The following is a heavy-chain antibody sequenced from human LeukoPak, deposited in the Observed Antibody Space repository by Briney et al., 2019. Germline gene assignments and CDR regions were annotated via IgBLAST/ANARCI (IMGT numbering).Heavy chain of an antibody. V-gene: IGHV3-23*01. CDR2: ISYNGDHT. CDR3: AKDRVKVAY. J-gene: IGHJ4*02. Sequence: GGSLRLSCAASGFTFSRYAMSWVRQAPGKGLEWVSGISYNGDHTYYADSVKGRFTISRDNSRNTLYLQMTSLRVDDTAVYYCAKDRVKVAYWGQGTLVTVSS. CDR1: GFTFSRYA. D-gene: IGHD2-15*01.